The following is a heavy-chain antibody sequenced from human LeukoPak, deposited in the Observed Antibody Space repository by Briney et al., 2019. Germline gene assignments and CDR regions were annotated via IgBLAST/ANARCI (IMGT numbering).Heavy chain of an antibody. Sequence: SETLSLTCTVSGVSITHYWGWIRQPPGKGLEWIGSFYYSGNTYYNSSLESRVTISVDTSKNQFSLKLTSVTAADTAIYYCARGYRFRFLKPQEDNWFDPWGQGTLVTVSS. V-gene: IGHV4-39*01. CDR1: GVSITHY. CDR3: ARGYRFRFLKPQEDNWFDP. D-gene: IGHD5-24*01. J-gene: IGHJ5*02. CDR2: FYYSGNT.